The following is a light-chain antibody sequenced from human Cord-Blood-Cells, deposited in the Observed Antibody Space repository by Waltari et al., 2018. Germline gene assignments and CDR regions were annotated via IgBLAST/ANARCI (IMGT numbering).Light chain of an antibody. Sequence: QSDLTQPASVSGSPGQSITISCTGTSSDVGVYNYVPWYQQHPGKAPKLMIYDVSKRPSGVSNRFSGSKSGNTASLTISGLQAEDEADYYCSSYTSSSTWVFGGGTKLTVL. CDR3: SSYTSSSTWV. J-gene: IGLJ3*02. CDR2: DVS. CDR1: SSDVGVYNY. V-gene: IGLV2-14*01.